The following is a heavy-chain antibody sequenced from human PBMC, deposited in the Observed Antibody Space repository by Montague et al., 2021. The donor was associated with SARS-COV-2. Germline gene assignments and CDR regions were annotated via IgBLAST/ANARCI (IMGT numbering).Heavy chain of an antibody. J-gene: IGHJ2*01. CDR2: IYYSGSVTT. V-gene: IGHV4-59*13. D-gene: IGHD2-21*01. CDR1: GGSINNYY. CDR3: ARRGGGEVFARFMYWYFDV. Sequence: SETLSLTCSVSGGSINNYYWGWVRQSPGKGLEWIGYIYYSGSVTTSYNPSLKSRVSISVDTSENQFSLKLTSVTAADTAVYYCARRGGGEVFARFMYWYFDVWSRRSLVTVSS.